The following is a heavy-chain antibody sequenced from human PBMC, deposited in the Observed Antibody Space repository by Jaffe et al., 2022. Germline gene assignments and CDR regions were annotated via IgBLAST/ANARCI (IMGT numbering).Heavy chain of an antibody. V-gene: IGHV1-2*02. CDR2: INPNSGGT. CDR3: ARPLLTTMTNMGY. J-gene: IGHJ4*02. Sequence: QVQLVQSGAEVKKPGASVKVSCKASGYTFTGYYMHWVRQAPGQGLEWMGWINPNSGGTNYAQNFQGRVTMTRDTSISTAYLELSRLRSDDTAVYYCARPLLTTMTNMGYWGQGTLVTVSS. D-gene: IGHD4-17*01. CDR1: GYTFTGYY.